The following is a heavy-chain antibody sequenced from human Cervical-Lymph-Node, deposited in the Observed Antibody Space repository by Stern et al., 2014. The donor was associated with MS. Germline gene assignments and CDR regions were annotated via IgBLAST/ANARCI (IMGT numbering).Heavy chain of an antibody. Sequence: VQLVQSGPGLVKPSETLSLTCTVSGGSISSYYWSWIRQPPGKGLEWIGYIYYSGSTNYNPSLKSRVTISVDTSKNQFSLKLSSVTAADTAVYYCARRGDGYNLLDLWGRGTLVTVSS. D-gene: IGHD5-24*01. V-gene: IGHV4-59*01. CDR3: ARRGDGYNLLDL. CDR1: GGSISSYY. J-gene: IGHJ2*01. CDR2: IYYSGST.